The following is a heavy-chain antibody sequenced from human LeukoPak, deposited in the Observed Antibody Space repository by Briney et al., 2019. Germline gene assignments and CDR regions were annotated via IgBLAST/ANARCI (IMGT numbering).Heavy chain of an antibody. CDR2: IIPILGIA. D-gene: IGHD5-12*01. V-gene: IGHV1-69*04. Sequence: ASVKVSCKASGGTFSSYAISWVRQAPGQGLEWMGRIIPILGIANYAQKFQGRVTITADKSTSTAYMELSSLRSEDTAVYYCARGYSGYDLWSWFDPWGQGTLVTVSS. J-gene: IGHJ5*02. CDR3: ARGYSGYDLWSWFDP. CDR1: GGTFSSYA.